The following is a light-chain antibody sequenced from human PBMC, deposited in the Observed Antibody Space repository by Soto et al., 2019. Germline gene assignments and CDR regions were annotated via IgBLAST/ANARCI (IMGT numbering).Light chain of an antibody. Sequence: SVLTRPASVSGCPGQSITISFTGTSSDVGGYNFVSWYQQHPGRAPKLLIYEVSRRPSGVSNRFSGSKSGDTASLTISGLQAEDEADYYCYSYRGYYTRVFGTGTKVTVL. CDR2: EVS. CDR1: SSDVGGYNF. V-gene: IGLV2-14*01. J-gene: IGLJ1*01. CDR3: YSYRGYYTRV.